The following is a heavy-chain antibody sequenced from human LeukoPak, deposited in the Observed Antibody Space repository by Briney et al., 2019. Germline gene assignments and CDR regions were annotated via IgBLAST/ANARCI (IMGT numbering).Heavy chain of an antibody. D-gene: IGHD3-10*01. V-gene: IGHV3-30*04. CDR1: GFTFRNYM. J-gene: IGHJ4*02. CDR2: ILEDGTIQ. Sequence: GGSLRLSRAASGFTFRNYMMHWVRQAPGKGLDWVAVILEDGTIQHYADSVKGRFTISRDNSRNTVFLQMNSLRGEDTAIYYCARVQGGGFRTADFWGQGTVVTVSS. CDR3: ARVQGGGFRTADF.